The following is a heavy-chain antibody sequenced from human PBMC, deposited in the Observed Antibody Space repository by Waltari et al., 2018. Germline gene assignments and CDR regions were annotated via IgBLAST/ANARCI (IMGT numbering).Heavy chain of an antibody. V-gene: IGHV1-69*01. J-gene: IGHJ6*02. CDR3: ASQSSSSHYYGMGV. CDR1: GGTFSSYA. CDR2: IIPIFGTA. D-gene: IGHD6-6*01. Sequence: QVQLVQSGAEVKKPGSSVTVSCTASGGTFSSYALTLVRQAPGQGLEWMGGIIPIFGTANYAQKFQGRVTITADESTSTAYMELSSLKSEDTAVYYCASQSSSSHYYGMGVWGQGTTVTVSS.